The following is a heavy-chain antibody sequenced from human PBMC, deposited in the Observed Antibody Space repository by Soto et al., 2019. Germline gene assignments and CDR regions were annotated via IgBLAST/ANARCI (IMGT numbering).Heavy chain of an antibody. V-gene: IGHV4-30-2*01. Sequence: QLQLQESGSGLVKPSQTLSLTCAVSGGSISSGGYSWYWIRQPPGKGLEWIGYIYHSGSTYYNPSLXSRVXIXLDRSKNQFSLKLSSVTAADTAVYYCARGQVVAAQHWGQGTLVTVSS. CDR1: GGSISSGGYS. D-gene: IGHD2-15*01. CDR3: ARGQVVAAQH. CDR2: IYHSGST. J-gene: IGHJ4*02.